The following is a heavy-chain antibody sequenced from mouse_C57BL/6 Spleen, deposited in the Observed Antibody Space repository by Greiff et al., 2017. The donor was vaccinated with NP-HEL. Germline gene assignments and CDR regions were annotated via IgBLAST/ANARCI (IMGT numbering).Heavy chain of an antibody. V-gene: IGHV1-61*01. Sequence: QVQLQQPGAELVRPGSSVKLSCKASGYTFTSYWMDWVKQRPGQGLEWIGNIYPSDSETHYNQKFKDKATLTVDKSSSTAYMQLSSLTSEDSAVYYCERWAYPYAMDYWGQGTSVTVSS. CDR3: ERWAYPYAMDY. CDR2: IYPSDSET. J-gene: IGHJ4*01. CDR1: GYTFTSYW. D-gene: IGHD3-1*01.